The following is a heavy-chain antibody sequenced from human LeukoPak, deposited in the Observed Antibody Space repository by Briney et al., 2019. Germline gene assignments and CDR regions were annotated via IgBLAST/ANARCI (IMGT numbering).Heavy chain of an antibody. CDR2: ISGSGGST. CDR1: GFTFSSYA. D-gene: IGHD3-16*02. Sequence: GGSLRLSCAASGFTFSSYAMSWVRQAPGKGLEGVSAISGSGGSTYYADSVKGRFTISRDNSKNTLYLQMNSLRAQDTAVYYCAKSESGLRLGELSSFDYWGQGTLVTVSS. V-gene: IGHV3-23*01. J-gene: IGHJ4*02. CDR3: AKSESGLRLGELSSFDY.